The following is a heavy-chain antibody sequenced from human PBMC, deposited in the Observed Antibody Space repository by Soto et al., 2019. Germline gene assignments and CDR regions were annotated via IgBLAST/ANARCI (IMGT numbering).Heavy chain of an antibody. D-gene: IGHD3-10*01. V-gene: IGHV5-51*01. CDR3: ARLPQFLWVGALTSSDYSFKD. CDR2: ISPGDSGT. J-gene: IGHJ4*02. CDR1: GYSFINYW. Sequence: GESLKISCKGSGYSFINYWIAWVRHMPGKGLEWMGIISPGDSGTRYSPSFQGQVTISADKSISTAYLQWSSLKASDTAMYYCARLPQFLWVGALTSSDYSFKDWGPGTLVTVSS.